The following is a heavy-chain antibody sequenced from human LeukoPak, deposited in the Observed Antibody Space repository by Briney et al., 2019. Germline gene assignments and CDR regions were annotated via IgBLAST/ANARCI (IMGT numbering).Heavy chain of an antibody. V-gene: IGHV3-7*03. Sequence: GGSLRLSCAASGFTFNSYWMNWVRQAPGKGLEWVANIKRDGSEKYYVDSVKGRFTISRDNAKNSLDLQMNSLRVEDTAVYYCAKESPVGATIYPDQNYWGQGTLVTVSS. CDR3: AKESPVGATIYPDQNY. D-gene: IGHD1-26*01. CDR2: IKRDGSEK. CDR1: GFTFNSYW. J-gene: IGHJ4*02.